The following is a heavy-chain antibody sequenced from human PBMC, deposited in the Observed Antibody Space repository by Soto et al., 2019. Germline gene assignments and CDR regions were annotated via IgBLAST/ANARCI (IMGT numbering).Heavy chain of an antibody. Sequence: SETLSLTCSVSGGSISTHYWSWIRQPPGKGLEWIGYIYYSGSTNYNPSLKSRVTISLDSSKSQFSLKLSSVTAADTAVYYCARYSGSFLWYFDLWGRGSLVTVSS. CDR1: GGSISTHY. V-gene: IGHV4-59*08. D-gene: IGHD6-13*01. CDR3: ARYSGSFLWYFDL. J-gene: IGHJ2*01. CDR2: IYYSGST.